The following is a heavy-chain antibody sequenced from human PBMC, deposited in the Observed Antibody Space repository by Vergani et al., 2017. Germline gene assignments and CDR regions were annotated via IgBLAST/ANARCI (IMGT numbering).Heavy chain of an antibody. D-gene: IGHD3-22*01. CDR2: ISAYNGNT. Sequence: FQLMQSGAEVKKPGASLKVSCKASGYTFTSYGISWVRQAPGPGLEWMGWISAYNGNTNYAQKLQGRVTMTTDTSTSTAYMELRSLRSDDTAVYYCVRWYYYASSGYYYPDYYFGMDVWGQGTTVTVSS. CDR1: GYTFTSYG. V-gene: IGHV1-18*01. CDR3: VRWYYYASSGYYYPDYYFGMDV. J-gene: IGHJ6*02.